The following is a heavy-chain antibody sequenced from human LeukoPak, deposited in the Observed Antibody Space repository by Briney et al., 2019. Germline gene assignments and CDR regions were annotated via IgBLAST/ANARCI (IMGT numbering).Heavy chain of an antibody. J-gene: IGHJ4*02. Sequence: GGSLRLSCAASGFTFDDYTMYWVRQPPGKGLEWVSLLTWNADRTYYADSVKGRFTISRDNSKNSLYLQMNSLKIEGTALYYCARDITVAATGGAFDYWGQGTLVTVSS. V-gene: IGHV3-43*01. D-gene: IGHD2-15*01. CDR1: GFTFDDYT. CDR2: LTWNADRT. CDR3: ARDITVAATGGAFDY.